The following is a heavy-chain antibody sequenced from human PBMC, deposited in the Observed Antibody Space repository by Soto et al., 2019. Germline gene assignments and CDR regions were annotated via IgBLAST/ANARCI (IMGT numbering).Heavy chain of an antibody. V-gene: IGHV4-4*02. D-gene: IGHD3-16*01. J-gene: IGHJ4*02. CDR3: ARGIDYSWAD. CDR1: GDSIISQSHW. Sequence: QVQLQESGPGLVKPSGTLFLTCVVSGDSIISQSHWWSWVRQSPGKGLEWMGEIHHSGSTNYNPSLKTGVPVSFDNRKSQFSLPMTAVTVADTAVYYCARGIDYSWADWGQGRLVIVFS. CDR2: IHHSGST.